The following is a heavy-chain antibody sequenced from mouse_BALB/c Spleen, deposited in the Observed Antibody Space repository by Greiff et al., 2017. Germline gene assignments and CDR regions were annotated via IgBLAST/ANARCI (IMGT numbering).Heavy chain of an antibody. J-gene: IGHJ3*01. CDR1: GFSLTSYG. CDR3: ARNGYGGFAY. D-gene: IGHD2-10*02. CDR2: IWSGGST. V-gene: IGHV2-2*02. Sequence: VKLMESGPGLVQPSQSLSITCTVPGFSLTSYGVHWVHQSPGKGLEWLGVIWSGGSTDYNAAFISRLSISKDNSKSQVFFKMNSLQATDTAIYYCARNGYGGFAYWGEGTLVTVSA.